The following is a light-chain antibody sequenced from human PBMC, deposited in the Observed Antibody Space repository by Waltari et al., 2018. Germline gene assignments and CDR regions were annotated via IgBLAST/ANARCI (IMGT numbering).Light chain of an antibody. J-gene: IGKJ2*01. Sequence: DIQMNQSPSTLPASVGERVTISCRASQNVGTWLAWYQQKPGKAPKLLIYMASSLESGVPSRFSGSGSETEFTLTIRSLQPDDFATYSCQQYSSFSTFGQGTKV. CDR3: QQYSSFST. CDR1: QNVGTW. V-gene: IGKV1-5*03. CDR2: MAS.